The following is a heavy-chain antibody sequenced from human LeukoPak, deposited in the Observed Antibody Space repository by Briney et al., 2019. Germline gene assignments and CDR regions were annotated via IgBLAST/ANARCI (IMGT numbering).Heavy chain of an antibody. CDR3: AKDQVAYYDSSGYQGYFQH. D-gene: IGHD3-22*01. CDR1: GFTFSSYA. J-gene: IGHJ1*01. V-gene: IGHV3-23*01. CDR2: IRGSGGST. Sequence: GGSLRLSCAASGFTFSSYAMSWVGPAPGKGLEWVSAIRGSGGSTYYPDSLKGRFTISRDNSKNTLYLQMNSLRAEDTAVYYCAKDQVAYYDSSGYQGYFQHWGQGTLVTVSS.